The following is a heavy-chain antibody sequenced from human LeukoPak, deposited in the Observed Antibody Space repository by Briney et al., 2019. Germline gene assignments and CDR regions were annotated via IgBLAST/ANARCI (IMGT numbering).Heavy chain of an antibody. D-gene: IGHD6-13*01. CDR1: GYTFTGYY. Sequence: ASVKVSCKASGYTFTGYYMHWVRQAPGQGLEWIGRINPNSGGTNYAQKFQGRVTMTRDTSISTAYMELSRLRSDDTAVYYCASRSWGIAAAGTKFAFDIWGQGTMVTVSS. CDR2: INPNSGGT. J-gene: IGHJ3*02. CDR3: ASRSWGIAAAGTKFAFDI. V-gene: IGHV1-2*06.